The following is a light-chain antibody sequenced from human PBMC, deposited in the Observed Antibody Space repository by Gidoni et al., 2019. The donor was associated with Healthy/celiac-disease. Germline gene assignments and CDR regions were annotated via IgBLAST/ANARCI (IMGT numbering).Light chain of an antibody. CDR2: SNN. Sequence: QSVLTQPPSASGTPGPRVTISCSGSISNIGSNTVNWYQQLPGTAPKLLIYSNNQRPSGVPDRFSGSKSGTSASLAISGLQSEDEADYYCVAWDDSLNGYVFGTGTKVTVL. CDR1: ISNIGSNT. CDR3: VAWDDSLNGYV. J-gene: IGLJ1*01. V-gene: IGLV1-44*01.